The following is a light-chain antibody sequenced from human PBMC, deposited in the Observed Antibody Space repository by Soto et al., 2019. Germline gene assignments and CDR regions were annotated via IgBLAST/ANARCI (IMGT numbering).Light chain of an antibody. Sequence: DIVSTHSPDSLAWSXXXGXTXXXXSSQVSLYNSKNKNFLAWYQQKPGHPPKLLFYWASTRESGVPYRFSGSGSGTEFTLTISSLQADDVAVYYCQQYHSNSLTFGEGTKVDI. J-gene: IGKJ4*01. V-gene: IGKV4-1*01. CDR3: QQYHSNSLT. CDR1: QVSLYNSKNKNF. CDR2: WAS.